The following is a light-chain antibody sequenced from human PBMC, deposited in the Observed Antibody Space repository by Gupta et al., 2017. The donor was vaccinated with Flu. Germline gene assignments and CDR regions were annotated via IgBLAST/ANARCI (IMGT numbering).Light chain of an antibody. CDR3: QQTYSSPYS. J-gene: IGKJ2*03. CDR1: QTILHSSSHKNY. V-gene: IGKV4-1*01. Sequence: DIVMTQSPDSLAVSLGEKALINCKSSQTILHSSSHKNYVAWYQLKPGQPPKMLIFWASTRESGVPDRFSGSGSGTDFTLTINSLQAEDVAVYFCQQTYSSPYSFGQGTKLEIK. CDR2: WAS.